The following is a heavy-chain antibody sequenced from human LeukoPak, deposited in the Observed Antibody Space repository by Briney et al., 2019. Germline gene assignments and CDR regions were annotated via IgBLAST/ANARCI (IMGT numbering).Heavy chain of an antibody. CDR2: TYHSGST. J-gene: IGHJ3*02. Sequence: SETLSLTCTVSGGSFSSYYWSWLRQPPGKGLEYIGHTYHSGSTNYNPSLKSRGTISVDTSKNQFSLKLSSVTAADTAVYYCARGPPDSSGYFRAFDIWGQGTMVTVSS. CDR1: GGSFSSYY. CDR3: ARGPPDSSGYFRAFDI. V-gene: IGHV4-59*01. D-gene: IGHD3-22*01.